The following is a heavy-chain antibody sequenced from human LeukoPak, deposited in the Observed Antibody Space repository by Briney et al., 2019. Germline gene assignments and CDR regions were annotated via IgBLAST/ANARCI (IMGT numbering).Heavy chain of an antibody. J-gene: IGHJ4*02. D-gene: IGHD6-19*01. Sequence: SETLSLTCAVYGGSFSGYDWSWTRQPPGKGLEWIGEINHSGSTNYNPSLKSRVTISVATSKNQFSLKLSSVTAADTAVYYCARTIAVAGPDYWGQGTLVTVSS. V-gene: IGHV4-34*01. CDR3: ARTIAVAGPDY. CDR1: GGSFSGYD. CDR2: INHSGST.